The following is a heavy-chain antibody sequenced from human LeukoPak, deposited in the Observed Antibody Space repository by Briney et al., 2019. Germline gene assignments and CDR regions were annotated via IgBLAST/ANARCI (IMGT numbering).Heavy chain of an antibody. Sequence: PSETLSLTCAVYGESLSGYYWSWIRQTPGKGLEWIGEINHSGSTNYNPSLKSRVAISVDTSKNHFSLKLSSVTAADTAVYYCASESSSSSYWGQGTLVTVSS. CDR1: GESLSGYY. CDR3: ASESSSSSY. D-gene: IGHD6-6*01. J-gene: IGHJ4*02. CDR2: INHSGST. V-gene: IGHV4-34*01.